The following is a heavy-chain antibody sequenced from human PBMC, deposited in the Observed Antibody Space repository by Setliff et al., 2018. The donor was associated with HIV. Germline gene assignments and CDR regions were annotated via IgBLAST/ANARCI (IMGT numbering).Heavy chain of an antibody. J-gene: IGHJ3*02. Sequence: PSETLSLTCTVSGGSISTSYWNWIRQPPGKGLEWIAYIYISGTTNYNPSLNSRVTISLDTSRNQFSLKLGSVTAADTAMYYCAREHCSGGSCNCFEIWGQGTMVTVSS. D-gene: IGHD2-15*01. V-gene: IGHV4-4*09. CDR2: IYISGTT. CDR1: GGSISTSY. CDR3: AREHCSGGSCNCFEI.